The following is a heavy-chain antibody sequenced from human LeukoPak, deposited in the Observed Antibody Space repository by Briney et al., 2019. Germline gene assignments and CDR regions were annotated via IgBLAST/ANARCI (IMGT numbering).Heavy chain of an antibody. D-gene: IGHD1-14*01. CDR2: IWYDGSKK. Sequence: PGRPLTLSCAASGFSFSNSGMHWVRQAPGKGLEWVAVIWYDGSKKFYADSVKGRFTISRDNSDSTLYLQMNSLRAEDTAVYYCAREPEYFDYWGQGALVTVSS. CDR3: AREPEYFDY. V-gene: IGHV3-33*01. J-gene: IGHJ4*02. CDR1: GFSFSNSG.